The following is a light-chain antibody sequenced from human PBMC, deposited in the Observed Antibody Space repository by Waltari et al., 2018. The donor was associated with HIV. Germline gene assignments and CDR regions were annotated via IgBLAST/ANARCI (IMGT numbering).Light chain of an antibody. V-gene: IGLV3-25*03. Sequence: SHGLTQPPSVSVSPGQTAEITCSGDVLSNQYAFWYQHKAGQAPVILSERDNERPSEVPVRFPGSGAGATVALTISGVQAEDEADYYCQSRDISGTHVVFGGGTKLTVL. CDR3: QSRDISGTHVV. CDR1: VLSNQY. CDR2: RDN. J-gene: IGLJ2*01.